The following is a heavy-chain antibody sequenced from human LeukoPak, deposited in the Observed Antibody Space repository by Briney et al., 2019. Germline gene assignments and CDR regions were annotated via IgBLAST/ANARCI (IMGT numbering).Heavy chain of an antibody. CDR2: ISYSGNS. V-gene: IGHV4-30-4*01. D-gene: IGHD2-15*01. J-gene: IGHJ4*02. Sequence: SETLSLTCTVSGGSISSGDYYWSWIRQPPGKCLEWLGHISYSGNSYYNPSLKSRLTISIDTSKNQFFLRLNSVTAADTAVYYCARVRGYCSGATCYDIIDYWGQGTLVTVSS. CDR1: GGSISSGDYY. CDR3: ARVRGYCSGATCYDIIDY.